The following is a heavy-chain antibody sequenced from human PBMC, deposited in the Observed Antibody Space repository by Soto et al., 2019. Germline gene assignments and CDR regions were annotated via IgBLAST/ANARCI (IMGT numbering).Heavy chain of an antibody. CDR2: IYKSGST. V-gene: IGHV4-31*03. J-gene: IGHJ5*02. CDR1: GASISSDENY. Sequence: QVQLQESGPGLVKPSETLSLTCTVSGASISSDENYWTWIRQRPGKGLEWIGHIYKSGSTYYFPSLRSRLTRSVDTSKNQFSLKLSSVTAADTAVYYCARMLWSNWFDPWGQGPLVTVSS. D-gene: IGHD5-18*01. CDR3: ARMLWSNWFDP.